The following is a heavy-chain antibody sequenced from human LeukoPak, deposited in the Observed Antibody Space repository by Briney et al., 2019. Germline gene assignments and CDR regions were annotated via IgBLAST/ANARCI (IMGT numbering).Heavy chain of an antibody. CDR2: INPNTGGT. V-gene: IGHV1-2*06. Sequence: GASVKVSCKASGYTFTGYHMHWVRQAPGQGLEWMGRINPNTGGTDYAQKFQGRVTMTRDTSISTAYMDPSRLRSDDTAVYYCARDYCSSTSCLFDYWGQGTLVTVSS. CDR1: GYTFTGYH. CDR3: ARDYCSSTSCLFDY. D-gene: IGHD2-2*01. J-gene: IGHJ4*02.